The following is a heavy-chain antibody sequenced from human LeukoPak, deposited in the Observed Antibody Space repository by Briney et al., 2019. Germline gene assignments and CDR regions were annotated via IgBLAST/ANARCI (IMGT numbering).Heavy chain of an antibody. D-gene: IGHD2-2*01. CDR2: ISGSGGST. V-gene: IGHV3-23*01. CDR1: GFTFSSYA. CDR3: AKDLEGYCSSTSCSDY. Sequence: GGSLSLSCVASGFTFSSYAMSWVRQAPGKGLEWVSAISGSGGSTYYADSVKGRFTISRDNSKNTLYLQMNSLRAEDTAVNYCAKDLEGYCSSTSCSDYWGQGTLVTVSS. J-gene: IGHJ4*02.